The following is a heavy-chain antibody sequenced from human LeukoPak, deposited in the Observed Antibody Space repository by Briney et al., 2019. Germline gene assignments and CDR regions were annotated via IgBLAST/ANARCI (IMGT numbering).Heavy chain of an antibody. CDR1: GGSISSGGYY. V-gene: IGHV4-39*01. J-gene: IGHJ4*02. D-gene: IGHD3-3*01. Sequence: SQTLSLTCTVSGGSISSGGYYWSWIRQHPGKGLEWIGSIYYSGSTYYNPSLKSRVTISVDTSKNQFSLKLSSVTAADTAVYYCARLKAYYDFWSGYYREDFDYWGQGTLVTVSS. CDR3: ARLKAYYDFWSGYYREDFDY. CDR2: IYYSGST.